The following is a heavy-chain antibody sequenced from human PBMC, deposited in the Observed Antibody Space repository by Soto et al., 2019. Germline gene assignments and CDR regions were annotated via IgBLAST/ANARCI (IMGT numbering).Heavy chain of an antibody. V-gene: IGHV4-59*01. CDR3: ARLGVVPAAPSYWYFDL. CDR2: IYYSGST. CDR1: GGSISSYY. D-gene: IGHD2-2*01. J-gene: IGHJ2*01. Sequence: QVQLQESGPGLVKPSETLSLTCTVSGGSISSYYWSWIRQPPGKGLEWIGYIYYSGSTNYNPSLKSRVTISVDTSKNQFSLKLSSVTAADTAVYYCARLGVVPAAPSYWYFDLWGRGTLVTVSS.